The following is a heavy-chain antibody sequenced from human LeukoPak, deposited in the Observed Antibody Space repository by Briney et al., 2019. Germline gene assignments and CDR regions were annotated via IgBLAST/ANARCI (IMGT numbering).Heavy chain of an antibody. CDR2: INPGNSDI. J-gene: IGHJ5*02. V-gene: IGHV5-51*01. D-gene: IGHD3-22*01. Sequence: GESLKISCKHSGYNFASQWIGWVRQMPGKGLEWMGLINPGNSDIVYTPSCQGQVSFSADKSTSTVFLQWGSLKASDSAMYYCSTRAFSDTSPVAWGQGTLVTVSS. CDR3: STRAFSDTSPVA. CDR1: GYNFASQW.